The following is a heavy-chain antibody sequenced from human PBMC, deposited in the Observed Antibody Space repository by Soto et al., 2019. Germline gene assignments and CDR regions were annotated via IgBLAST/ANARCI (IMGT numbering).Heavy chain of an antibody. CDR2: ISSGSSYI. J-gene: IGHJ6*02. CDR3: ARSSGGSGKLWNYYGMDV. Sequence: EVQLVESGGGLVMPGGSLRLSCAASGFTFSSYSMNWVRQAPGKGLEWVSSISSGSSYIYYADSVKGRFTISRDNAKNSLYLQMNSLRAEDTAVYYCARSSGGSGKLWNYYGMDVWGQGTTVTVSS. CDR1: GFTFSSYS. V-gene: IGHV3-21*06. D-gene: IGHD3-10*01.